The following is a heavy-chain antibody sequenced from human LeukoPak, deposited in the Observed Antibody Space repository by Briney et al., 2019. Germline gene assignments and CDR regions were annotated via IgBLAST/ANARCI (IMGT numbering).Heavy chain of an antibody. CDR2: ISAYNGNT. J-gene: IGHJ4*02. Sequence: GASVKVSCKASLYTLTSYGISWVRQAPRQGREWMGWISAYNGNTNYAQKLQGGVTKTTDTPTSTAYMELRSLRSDDTAVYYCARDQRYYYDSSGYSHFDYWGQGTLVTVSS. D-gene: IGHD3-22*01. V-gene: IGHV1-18*01. CDR3: ARDQRYYYDSSGYSHFDY. CDR1: LYTLTSYG.